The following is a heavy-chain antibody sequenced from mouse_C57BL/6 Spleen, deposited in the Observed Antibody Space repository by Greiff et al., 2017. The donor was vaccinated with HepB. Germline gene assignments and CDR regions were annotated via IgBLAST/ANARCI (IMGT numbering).Heavy chain of an antibody. CDR3: ARHGYYGSSYAMDY. D-gene: IGHD1-1*01. CDR2: ISNGGGST. V-gene: IGHV5-12*01. J-gene: IGHJ4*01. Sequence: EVKLVESGGGLVQPGGSLKLSCAASGFTFSDYYMYWVRQTPEKRLEWVAYISNGGGSTYYPDTVKGRFTISRDNAKNTLYLQMSRLKSEDTAMYYCARHGYYGSSYAMDYWGQGTSVTVSS. CDR1: GFTFSDYY.